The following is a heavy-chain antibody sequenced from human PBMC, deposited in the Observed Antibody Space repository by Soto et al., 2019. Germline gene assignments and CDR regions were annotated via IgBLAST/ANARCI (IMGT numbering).Heavy chain of an antibody. CDR1: GGTFSTYT. CDR2: IIPIFGTA. D-gene: IGHD3-22*01. J-gene: IGHJ5*02. CDR3: ATSQDSSGSWNSCFDP. Sequence: SVKVSCKSSGGTFSTYTLAWVRQAPGQGLEWVGGIIPIFGTANYPQKFKGRVTITADESTSTAYMELSSLRSEDTAVYYCATSQDSSGSWNSCFDPWGQGTLVTVSP. V-gene: IGHV1-69*13.